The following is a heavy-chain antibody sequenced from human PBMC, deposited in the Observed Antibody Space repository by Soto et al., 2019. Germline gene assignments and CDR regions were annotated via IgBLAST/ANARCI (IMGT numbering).Heavy chain of an antibody. Sequence: ASVKVSCKASGYMFTKYGITWVRQAPGQGLEWMGWISAYNGNTNHAQNFQGRVIMTTDTSTTTAYMELRGLRSEDTAIYYCARAAYDILTGSDYWGQG. CDR2: ISAYNGNT. CDR1: GYMFTKYG. D-gene: IGHD3-9*01. J-gene: IGHJ4*02. CDR3: ARAAYDILTGSDY. V-gene: IGHV1-18*04.